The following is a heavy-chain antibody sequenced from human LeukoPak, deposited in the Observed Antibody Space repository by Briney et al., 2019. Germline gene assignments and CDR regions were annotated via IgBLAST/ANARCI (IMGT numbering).Heavy chain of an antibody. CDR2: ISSSGSTI. V-gene: IGHV3-48*03. CDR1: GFTFSSYE. J-gene: IGHJ4*02. Sequence: GGSLRLSCAASGFTFSSYEMNWVRQAPGKGLEWVSYISSSGSTIYYADSVKGRFTISRDNAKNTLYLQMNSLRVEDTAVYFCARADSSWANDYWGQGTLVTVSS. D-gene: IGHD6-13*01. CDR3: ARADSSWANDY.